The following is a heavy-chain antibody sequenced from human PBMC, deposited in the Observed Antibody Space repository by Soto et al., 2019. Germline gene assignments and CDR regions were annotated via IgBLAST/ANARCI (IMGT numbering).Heavy chain of an antibody. V-gene: IGHV3-23*01. Sequence: EVQLLESGGELVQPGGSLRLSCAVSGVTFSNYAMSWVRQAPGKGLEWVAGISGSAYGTFYADSVKGRFIISRDNSKDTLYLQMISLRAEDTAAYYCATDTTSLKVNDDLGVWGKGTTVTVSS. J-gene: IGHJ6*04. CDR1: GVTFSNYA. D-gene: IGHD1-1*01. CDR2: ISGSAYGT. CDR3: ATDTTSLKVNDDLGV.